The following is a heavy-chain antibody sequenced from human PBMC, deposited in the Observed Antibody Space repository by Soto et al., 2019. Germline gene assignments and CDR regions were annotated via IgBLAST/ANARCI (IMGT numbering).Heavy chain of an antibody. CDR3: ARVGGPYCSSTSCYTSNWFDP. Sequence: QVQLVQSGAEVKKPGSSVKVSCKASGGTFSSYAISWVRQAPGQGLEWIGGIIPIFGTANYAQKFQGRVTITADESTSTAYMELSSLRSEDTAVYYCARVGGPYCSSTSCYTSNWFDPWGQGTLVTVSS. CDR2: IIPIFGTA. CDR1: GGTFSSYA. V-gene: IGHV1-69*01. J-gene: IGHJ5*02. D-gene: IGHD2-2*02.